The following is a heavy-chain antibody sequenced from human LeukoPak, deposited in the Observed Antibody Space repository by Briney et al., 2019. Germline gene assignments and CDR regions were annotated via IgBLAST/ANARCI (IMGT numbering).Heavy chain of an antibody. J-gene: IGHJ5*02. D-gene: IGHD2-8*01. CDR2: ISAYNGNT. CDR1: GYTFTSYG. Sequence: ASVKVSCKASGYTFTSYGISWVRQAPGQGLEWMGWISAYNGNTNYAQKLQGRVTMTTDTSTSTAYMEPRSLRSDDTAVYYCARLRRQHCTNGVCYTGGNWFDPWGQGTLVTVSS. CDR3: ARLRRQHCTNGVCYTGGNWFDP. V-gene: IGHV1-18*01.